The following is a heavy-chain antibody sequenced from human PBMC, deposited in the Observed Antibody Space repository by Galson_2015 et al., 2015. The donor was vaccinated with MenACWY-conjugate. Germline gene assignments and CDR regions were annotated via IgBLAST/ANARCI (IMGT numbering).Heavy chain of an antibody. CDR3: ARHPPGGRGMDV. J-gene: IGHJ6*02. D-gene: IGHD1-26*01. V-gene: IGHV5-51*01. CDR1: GYSFTTYW. Sequence: QSGAEVKKPGESLKISCKTTGYSFTTYWIAWVRQMPGTGLEWMGPISPGDSNTRYSPSFQGQVTISADKSISTAYLQWSSLKASDTAMYYCARHPPGGRGMDVWGQGTTVTVSS. CDR2: ISPGDSNT.